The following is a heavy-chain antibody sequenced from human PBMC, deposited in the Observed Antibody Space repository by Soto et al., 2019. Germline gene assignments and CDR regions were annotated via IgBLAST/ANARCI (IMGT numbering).Heavy chain of an antibody. CDR1: GYSFTSYW. CDR2: IDPSDSYT. D-gene: IGHD4-4*01. CDR3: AFTEYYYYGMDV. Sequence: GGSLKISCSGSGYSFTSYWISWVRQMPGKGLEWMGRIDPSDSYTNYSPSFQGHVTISADKSISTAYLQWSSLKASDTAMYYCAFTEYYYYGMDVWGQGTTVTVSS. J-gene: IGHJ6*02. V-gene: IGHV5-10-1*01.